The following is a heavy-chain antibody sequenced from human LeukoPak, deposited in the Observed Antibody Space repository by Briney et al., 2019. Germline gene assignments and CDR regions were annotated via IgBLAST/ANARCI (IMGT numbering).Heavy chain of an antibody. D-gene: IGHD3-9*01. CDR2: IYYTGST. Sequence: SETLSLTCTVHVGSVSSTEFYRGWISQPPAKGLQWLGHIYYTGSTYYNPSLNSRVTMSVDTSQNQISLKMTSVTAADTAVYYCARLSKGRYFDYIFDYWGQGTLVTVSS. CDR3: ARLSKGRYFDYIFDY. V-gene: IGHV4-39*01. CDR1: VGSVSSTEFY. J-gene: IGHJ4*02.